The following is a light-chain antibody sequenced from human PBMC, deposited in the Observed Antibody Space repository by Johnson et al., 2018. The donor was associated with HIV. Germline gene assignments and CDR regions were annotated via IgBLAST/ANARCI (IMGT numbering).Light chain of an antibody. CDR1: SSNIGNNY. CDR2: DNN. J-gene: IGLJ1*01. V-gene: IGLV1-51*01. CDR3: GTWDSSLSAHYV. Sequence: QSVLTQPPSVSAAPGQKVTISCSGSSSNIGNNYVSWYQQLPGTAPKLLIYDNNKRPSGIADRFSGSKSGTSATLGITGLQNGDEADYYCGTWDSSLSAHYVFGTGTKVTVL.